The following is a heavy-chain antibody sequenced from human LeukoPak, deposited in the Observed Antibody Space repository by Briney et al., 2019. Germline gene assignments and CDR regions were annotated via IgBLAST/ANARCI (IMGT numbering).Heavy chain of an antibody. CDR3: ARDLGFERALNI. J-gene: IGHJ3*02. Sequence: SETLSLTCTVSGGSISSYYWSWIRQPPGKGLEWIGYIYYSGSTNYNPSLKSRVTISVDTSKNQFSLKLSSVTAADTAVYYCARDLGFERALNIWGQGTMVTVSS. CDR1: GGSISSYY. V-gene: IGHV4-59*12. CDR2: IYYSGST. D-gene: IGHD3-10*01.